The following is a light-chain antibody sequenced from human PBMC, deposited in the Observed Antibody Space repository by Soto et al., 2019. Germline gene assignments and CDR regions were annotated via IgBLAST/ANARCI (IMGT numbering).Light chain of an antibody. CDR3: QQSGGP. J-gene: IGKJ1*01. CDR2: GAS. V-gene: IGKV3-20*01. CDR1: QRLTSDY. Sequence: IVLAPAPGTLSLSPVERATLPSRPSQRLTSDYLARHKQNHGQTPRLLIHGASTRATAIPDRFSGSGSGTDFTITISRLEPEDFEFYHCQQSGGPFGQGTKVDIK.